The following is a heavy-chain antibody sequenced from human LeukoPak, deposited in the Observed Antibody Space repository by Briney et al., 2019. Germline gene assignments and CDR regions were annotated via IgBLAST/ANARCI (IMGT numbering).Heavy chain of an antibody. CDR2: INTKSGRT. D-gene: IGHD3-3*01. V-gene: IGHV1-2*02. CDR3: ARADFIDAGPYLIGP. J-gene: IGHJ5*02. CDR1: GYSFTDYY. Sequence: GPSVTVSCKTSGYSFTDYYIHWVRQAPGQGLEWMGWINTKSGRTSSARKFQGRVTMTRDPSITTVYMDMAWLTSDDTAIYFCARADFIDAGPYLIGPWGQGTLVTVSS.